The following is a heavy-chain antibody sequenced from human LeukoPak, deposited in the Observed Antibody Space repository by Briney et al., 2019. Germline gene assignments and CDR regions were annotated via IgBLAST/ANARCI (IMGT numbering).Heavy chain of an antibody. Sequence: GGSLRLSCAASGFTFTSYGMTWVRQAPGKGLEWVSGISGSGDSTYYADSVKGRFTISRDNSKNTLYLQMNSLRAEDTAVYYCAKGLYRVVALFDYWGQGSLVTVSS. CDR3: AKGLYRVVALFDY. J-gene: IGHJ4*02. D-gene: IGHD2-15*01. CDR2: ISGSGDST. CDR1: GFTFTSYG. V-gene: IGHV3-23*01.